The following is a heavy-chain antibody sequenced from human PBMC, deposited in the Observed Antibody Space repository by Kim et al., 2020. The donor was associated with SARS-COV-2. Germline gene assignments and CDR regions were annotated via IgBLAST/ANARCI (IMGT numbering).Heavy chain of an antibody. J-gene: IGHJ6*02. Sequence: ASVKVSCKVSGYTLTELSMHWVRQAPGKGLEWMGGFDPEDGETIYAQKFQGRVTMTEDTSTDTAYMELSSLRSEDTAVYYCAAITMVRGVILWYYYYGMDVWGQGTTVTVSS. CDR2: FDPEDGET. CDR3: AAITMVRGVILWYYYYGMDV. CDR1: GYTLTELS. D-gene: IGHD3-10*01. V-gene: IGHV1-24*01.